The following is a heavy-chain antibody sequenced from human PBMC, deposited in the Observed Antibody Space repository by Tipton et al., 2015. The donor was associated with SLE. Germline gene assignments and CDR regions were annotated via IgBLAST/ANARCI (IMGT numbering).Heavy chain of an antibody. CDR3: ARGGYDILTGYYPSGWFDP. D-gene: IGHD3-9*01. CDR2: INHSGST. V-gene: IGHV4-34*01. Sequence: TLSLTCAVYGGSFSGYYWSWIRQPPGKGLEWIGEINHSGSTNYNPSLKSLVTISVDTSTNQFSLKLSSVTAADTAVYYCARGGYDILTGYYPSGWFDPWGQGTLVTVSS. CDR1: GGSFSGYY. J-gene: IGHJ5*02.